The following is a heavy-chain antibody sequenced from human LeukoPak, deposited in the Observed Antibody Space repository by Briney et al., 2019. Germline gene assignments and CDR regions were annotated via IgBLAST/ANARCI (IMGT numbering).Heavy chain of an antibody. CDR2: IYDSGSA. J-gene: IGHJ6*03. D-gene: IGHD3-3*01. CDR1: GVSINSHY. Sequence: SETLSLTCTDSGVSINSHYWSWIRQPPGKGLEWIGFIYDSGSANYKSSLKSRVSMSVDTSKNQVSLKLNSVTAADTAVYYCARVLQNYYHMDVWGKGTTVTVSS. CDR3: ARVLQNYYHMDV. V-gene: IGHV4-59*11.